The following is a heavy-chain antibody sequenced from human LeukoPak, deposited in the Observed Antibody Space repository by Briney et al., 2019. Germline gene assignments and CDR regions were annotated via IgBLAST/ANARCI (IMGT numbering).Heavy chain of an antibody. V-gene: IGHV3-11*05. J-gene: IGHJ6*02. CDR1: GFAFGDYH. Sequence: PGGSLRLSCAASGFAFGDYHMSWIRQAPGKGLEWVSYISRSSDYKDFADSVRGRFTVSRDNAKNSMYLQMNSLRAEDTALYYCARDGSYYYGMDVWGQGTTVTVSS. CDR3: ARDGSYYYGMDV. CDR2: ISRSSDYK.